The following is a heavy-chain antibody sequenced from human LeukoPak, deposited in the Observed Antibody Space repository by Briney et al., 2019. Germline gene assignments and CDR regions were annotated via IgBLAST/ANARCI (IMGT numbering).Heavy chain of an antibody. J-gene: IGHJ4*02. Sequence: GGSLRLSCAVSGLTFSNYGMHWVRQAPGKGLEWVAFIRYDASNKYYADSAKGRFTISRDNSENTLYLQMNRLGVEDTAIYYCAGDFDYWGQGTLVTVSS. V-gene: IGHV3-30*02. CDR2: IRYDASNK. CDR3: AGDFDY. CDR1: GLTFSNYG.